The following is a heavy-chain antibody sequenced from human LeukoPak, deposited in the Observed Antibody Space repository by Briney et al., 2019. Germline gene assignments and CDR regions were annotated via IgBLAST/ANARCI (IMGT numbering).Heavy chain of an antibody. CDR3: ARLRIYALYYYYGMDV. Sequence: PSETLSLTCAVYGGSFSGYYWSWIRQPPGKGLEWIGEINHSGSTNYNPSLKSRVTISVDTSKNQFSLKLSSVTAADTAVYYCARLRIYALYYYYGMDVWGQGTTVTVSS. D-gene: IGHD2/OR15-2a*01. CDR1: GGSFSGYY. J-gene: IGHJ6*02. CDR2: INHSGST. V-gene: IGHV4-34*01.